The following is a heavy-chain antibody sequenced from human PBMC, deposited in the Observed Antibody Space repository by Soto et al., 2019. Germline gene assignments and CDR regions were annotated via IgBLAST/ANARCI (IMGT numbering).Heavy chain of an antibody. D-gene: IGHD1-26*01. CDR2: IIAYNGNT. V-gene: IGHV1-18*04. CDR3: ARSRGYSGAYHGFDY. Sequence: ASVKVSCTASGYTFTSYGIYWVRKAPGQGLEWMGWIIAYNGNTNYAQKLQGRVTMTTDSSTSTAYMELRSVRSDDSAMYYCARSRGYSGAYHGFDYWGQGGLVTVSS. CDR1: GYTFTSYG. J-gene: IGHJ4*02.